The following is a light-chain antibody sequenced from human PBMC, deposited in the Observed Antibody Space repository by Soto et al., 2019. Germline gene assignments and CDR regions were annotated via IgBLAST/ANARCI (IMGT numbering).Light chain of an antibody. J-gene: IGLJ1*01. CDR3: CSYTDSRTHI. CDR1: ISDVGGYNY. Sequence: QSSLTQPASLSGSPGQSITISCTGTISDVGGYNYVSWYQQHPGKAPKLIIFEVSYRPSGISNRFSASKSGDTASLTISGLQADDEADYYCCSYTDSRTHIFGSGTKVTVL. V-gene: IGLV2-14*01. CDR2: EVS.